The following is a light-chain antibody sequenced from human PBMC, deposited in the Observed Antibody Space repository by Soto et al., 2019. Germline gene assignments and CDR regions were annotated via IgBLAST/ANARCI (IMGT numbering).Light chain of an antibody. J-gene: IGKJ2*01. CDR3: LQDYNYPYT. Sequence: AVQMTQFPSSLSASVGDRVTITCRASQVIRNDLAWFQQKPGKAPKLLIYAVSNLQSGVPSRFSGSGSGTDFTLTISSLQPEDFATYYCLQDYNYPYTFGQGTKLEIK. CDR1: QVIRND. CDR2: AVS. V-gene: IGKV1-6*01.